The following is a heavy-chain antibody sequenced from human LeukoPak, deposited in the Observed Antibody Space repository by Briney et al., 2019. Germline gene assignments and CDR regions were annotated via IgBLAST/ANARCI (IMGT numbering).Heavy chain of an antibody. V-gene: IGHV3-23*01. CDR2: ISGSGGST. CDR3: AKDLQQWLVVSGMDV. Sequence: PGGSLRLSCAASGFTFSSYAMSWVRQAPGKGLGWVSAISGSGGSTYYADSVKGRFTISRDNSKNTLYLQMNSLRAEDTAVYYCAKDLQQWLVVSGMDVWGQGTTVTVSS. J-gene: IGHJ6*02. D-gene: IGHD6-19*01. CDR1: GFTFSSYA.